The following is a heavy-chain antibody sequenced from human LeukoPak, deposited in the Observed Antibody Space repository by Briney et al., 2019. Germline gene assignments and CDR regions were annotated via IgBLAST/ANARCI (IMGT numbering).Heavy chain of an antibody. J-gene: IGHJ4*02. CDR1: GFTFSNYA. D-gene: IGHD3-16*02. Sequence: PGGSLRLSCAASGFTFSNYAMIWVRQAPGKGLEWVSSSGTRSGTKYYADSVMGRFTIYRDSAMNSVSLQINSLRAEDTAVYYCLLHMTYGELSDPDFRGQGTMVTVSS. CDR2: SGTRSGTK. V-gene: IGHV3-21*01. CDR3: LLHMTYGELSDPDF.